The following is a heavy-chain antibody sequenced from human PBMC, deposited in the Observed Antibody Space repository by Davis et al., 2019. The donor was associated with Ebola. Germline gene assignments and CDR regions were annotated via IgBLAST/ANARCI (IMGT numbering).Heavy chain of an antibody. Sequence: GESLKISCAASGFTFDDYTMHWVRQAPGKGLEWVSLISWDGGSTYYADSVKGRFTISRDNAKNSLYLQMNSLRAEDTAVYYCARDNWYSSRLVPMDVWGQGTTVTVSS. CDR1: GFTFDDYT. CDR2: ISWDGGST. CDR3: ARDNWYSSRLVPMDV. J-gene: IGHJ6*02. D-gene: IGHD6-13*01. V-gene: IGHV3-43*01.